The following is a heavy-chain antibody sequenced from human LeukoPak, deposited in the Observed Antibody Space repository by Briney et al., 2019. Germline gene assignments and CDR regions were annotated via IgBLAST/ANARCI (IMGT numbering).Heavy chain of an antibody. CDR3: AREPISVAGTGSGYYYYYMDV. CDR1: GDSVSSNSAA. J-gene: IGHJ6*03. CDR2: TYYRSKWYN. D-gene: IGHD6-19*01. Sequence: SQTLSLTCAISGDSVSSNSAAWNWIRQSPSRGLEWLGRTYYRSKWYNDYAVSVKSRITINADTSKNQFSLHLSSVTPEDTAEFYCAREPISVAGTGSGYYYYYMDVWGKGTAVTVSS. V-gene: IGHV6-1*01.